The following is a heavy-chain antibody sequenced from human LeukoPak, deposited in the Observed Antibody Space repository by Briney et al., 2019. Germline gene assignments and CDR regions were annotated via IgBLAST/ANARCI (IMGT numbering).Heavy chain of an antibody. CDR3: ARGSIVGATTPYYYYMDV. CDR2: INTNTGNP. Sequence: GASVKVSCKASGYTFTSYAMNWVRQAPGQGLEWMGWINTNTGNPTYAQGFTGRFVFSLDTSVSTAYLQISSLRAEDTAVYYCARGSIVGATTPYYYYMDVWGKGTTVTVSS. J-gene: IGHJ6*03. V-gene: IGHV7-4-1*02. D-gene: IGHD1-26*01. CDR1: GYTFTSYA.